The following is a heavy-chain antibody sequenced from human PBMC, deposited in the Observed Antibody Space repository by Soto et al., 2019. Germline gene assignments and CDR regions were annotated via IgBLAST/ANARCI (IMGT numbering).Heavy chain of an antibody. V-gene: IGHV3-30*04. CDR1: GFTFTTYA. CDR3: ARDQCFGGGRSCYYFDF. Sequence: GGSLRLSCAASGFTFTTYAVHWVRQAPGKGLEWVAVISNDGRGKYYADSVKGRFTISRDNSKNTLYLQMNSLRSDDTAVYYCARDQCFGGGRSCYYFDFWGQGTPVTVSS. D-gene: IGHD2-15*01. J-gene: IGHJ4*02. CDR2: ISNDGRGK.